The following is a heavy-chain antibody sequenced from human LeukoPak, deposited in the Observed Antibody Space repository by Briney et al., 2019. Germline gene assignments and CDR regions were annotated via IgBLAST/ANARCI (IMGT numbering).Heavy chain of an antibody. CDR3: ASGYYDSSGYYPIDY. CDR2: IIPIFGTA. V-gene: IGHV1-69*05. D-gene: IGHD3-22*01. Sequence: SVKVSCKASGGTFSSYAISWVRQAPGQGLELMGGIIPIFGTANYEQKFQGRVTITTDESTSTAYMELSSLRSEDTAVYYCASGYYDSSGYYPIDYWGQGTLVTVSS. CDR1: GGTFSSYA. J-gene: IGHJ4*02.